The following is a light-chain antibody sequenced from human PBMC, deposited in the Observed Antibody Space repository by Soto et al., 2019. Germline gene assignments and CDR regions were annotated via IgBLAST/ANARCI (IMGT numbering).Light chain of an antibody. Sequence: EIVMTQSPATLSVSPGERATLSCMASQSVSSNLAWYQQKPGQAPRLLIYGASTRATGIPARLSGSGSGTEFTLTISSLQSEDFAVYYCQQYNNWRTFGQGTKVEIK. CDR2: GAS. CDR1: QSVSSN. J-gene: IGKJ1*01. V-gene: IGKV3-15*01. CDR3: QQYNNWRT.